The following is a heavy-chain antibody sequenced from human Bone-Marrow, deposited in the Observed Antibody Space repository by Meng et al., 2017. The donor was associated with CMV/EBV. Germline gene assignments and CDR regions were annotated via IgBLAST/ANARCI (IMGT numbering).Heavy chain of an antibody. CDR3: ARTPEYSSSSFIHYYYYYGMDV. CDR1: GGTFSSYA. Sequence: SVKVSCKASGGTFSSYAISWVRQAPGQGLEWMGGIIPIFGTANYAQKFQGRVTITTDESTSTAYMELSSLRSEDTAVYYCARTPEYSSSSFIHYYYYYGMDVWGQGTMVTVSS. D-gene: IGHD6-6*01. CDR2: IIPIFGTA. J-gene: IGHJ6*02. V-gene: IGHV1-69*05.